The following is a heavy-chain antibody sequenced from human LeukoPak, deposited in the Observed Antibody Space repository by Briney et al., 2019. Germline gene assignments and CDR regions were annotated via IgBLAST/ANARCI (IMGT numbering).Heavy chain of an antibody. V-gene: IGHV4-4*03. CDR2: IYHSGSI. CDR3: ARDNGAIRAYYYHGMDV. CDR1: GGSISSRNW. Sequence: PETLSLTCAVSGGSISSRNWWSWVRQPPGKGLEWIGEIYHSGSINNNPSLKSRVTISVDKSKNQLSLRLTSVTAADTAVYYCARDNGAIRAYYYHGMDVWGQGTTVTVSS. D-gene: IGHD2-8*01. J-gene: IGHJ6*02.